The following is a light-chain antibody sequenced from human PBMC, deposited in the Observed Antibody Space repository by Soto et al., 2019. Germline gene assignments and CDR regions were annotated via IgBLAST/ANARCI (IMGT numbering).Light chain of an antibody. V-gene: IGKV1D-12*01. J-gene: IGKJ5*01. CDR1: HCISRS. Sequence: DIQMTHSPSSVSASLGDRVTIVCQASHCISRSLAFYQHEPGKAPKLLIYAASSLQSGVPSRFSGSGFGTDFTLTISSLQPEDSAIYYCQQADTFPITFGQGTRLEIK. CDR3: QQADTFPIT. CDR2: AAS.